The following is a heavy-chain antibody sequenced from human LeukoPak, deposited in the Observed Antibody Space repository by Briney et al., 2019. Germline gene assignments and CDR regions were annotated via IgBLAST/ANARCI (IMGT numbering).Heavy chain of an antibody. J-gene: IGHJ6*02. CDR2: ISSSSSTI. CDR1: GFTFSSYS. CDR3: ARDKEMLVVLPGMDV. V-gene: IGHV3-48*01. D-gene: IGHD3-22*01. Sequence: QAGGSLRLSCAASGFTFSSYSMSWVRQPPGKGLEWVSYISSSSSTIYYADSVNGRFTISRDNAKTSMYLQMNRLRADDTAVYYCARDKEMLVVLPGMDVWGQGTTVTVSS.